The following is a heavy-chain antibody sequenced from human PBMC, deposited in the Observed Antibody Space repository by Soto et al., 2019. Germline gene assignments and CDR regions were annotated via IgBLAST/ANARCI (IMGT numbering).Heavy chain of an antibody. CDR1: GFNVGAFA. Sequence: EVQLLESGGDLVQPGGSLRLSCAASGFNVGAFAVNWVRQAPGKGLEWVSGMSVSDASIYYAASVRGRFSSSRDASEDNLYLQRNSLSVDDAALCYCTRETVAGITGLDDWGPGTLVTVSS. D-gene: IGHD1-20*01. V-gene: IGHV3-23*01. J-gene: IGHJ4*02. CDR2: MSVSDASI. CDR3: TRETVAGITGLDD.